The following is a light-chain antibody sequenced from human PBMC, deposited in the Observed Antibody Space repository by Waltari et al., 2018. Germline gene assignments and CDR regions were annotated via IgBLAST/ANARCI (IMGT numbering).Light chain of an antibody. V-gene: IGKV3-15*01. CDR1: QSVSSN. Sequence: IVMTQSPATLSVSPGERATLSCRASQSVSSNLAWYQQKPGQAPRLLIYGASTRATGIPARFSGSGSGTEFTLTISSMQYEDFAVYYCQQYNNWPSLTFGGGTKVEIK. CDR2: GAS. CDR3: QQYNNWPSLT. J-gene: IGKJ4*01.